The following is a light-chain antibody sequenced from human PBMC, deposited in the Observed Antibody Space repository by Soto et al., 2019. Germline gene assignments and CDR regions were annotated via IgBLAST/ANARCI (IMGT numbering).Light chain of an antibody. Sequence: EIEMTQSPATLSVSPGERATISCRASQSVSSNLDWYQQKPGQAPRLLIHGASTRPTGIPARFSGSGSGTEFTLTISSLQSEDFATHYCQQCYNSPPTFGGGTKVDI. J-gene: IGKJ4*01. CDR1: QSVSSN. CDR2: GAS. V-gene: IGKV3-15*01. CDR3: QQCYNSPPT.